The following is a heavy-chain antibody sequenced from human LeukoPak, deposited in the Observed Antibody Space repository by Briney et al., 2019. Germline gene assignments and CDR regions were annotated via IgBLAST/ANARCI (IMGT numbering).Heavy chain of an antibody. CDR1: GYTFTDHY. Sequence: SVKVSCKALGYTFTDHYFHWLRQAPGQGLEWMGAIIPMFGTPNYAQKFQGRVTITADESTRTAYMELRSLRSEDTALYYCTRAVVVAGITYYYHAMDVWGPGTTVTVSS. V-gene: IGHV1-69*13. D-gene: IGHD2-15*01. J-gene: IGHJ6*02. CDR2: IIPMFGTP. CDR3: TRAVVVAGITYYYHAMDV.